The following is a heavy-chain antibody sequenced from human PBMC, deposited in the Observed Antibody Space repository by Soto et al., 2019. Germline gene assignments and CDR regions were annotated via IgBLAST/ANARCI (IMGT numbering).Heavy chain of an antibody. CDR1: GFTFSTYG. CDR2: IGDSDRYT. CDR3: ARGADFWSGSRYYHYAYDLDV. Sequence: GGSLRLSCAASGFTFSTYGFSWVRQAPGKGLDWVSGIGDSDRYTYYADSVKGRFTISRENAKNSMYLQMKSLRAGDTAVYFCARGADFWSGSRYYHYAYDLDVWGQGTTVTVSS. V-gene: IGHV3-21*01. D-gene: IGHD3-3*01. J-gene: IGHJ6*02.